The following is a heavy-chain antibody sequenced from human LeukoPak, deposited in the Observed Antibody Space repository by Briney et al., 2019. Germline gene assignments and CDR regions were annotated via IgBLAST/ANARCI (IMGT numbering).Heavy chain of an antibody. CDR1: GFTFSSYE. V-gene: IGHV3-48*03. J-gene: IGHJ4*02. CDR2: ISSSGSTI. Sequence: GGSLRLSCAASGFTFSSYEMNWVRQAPGKGLEWVSYISSSGSTIYYADSVKGRFTISRDNAKNSLYLQMNSLRAEDTAVYYCAKGGVTDYFDYWGQGTLVTVSS. D-gene: IGHD1-14*01. CDR3: AKGGVTDYFDY.